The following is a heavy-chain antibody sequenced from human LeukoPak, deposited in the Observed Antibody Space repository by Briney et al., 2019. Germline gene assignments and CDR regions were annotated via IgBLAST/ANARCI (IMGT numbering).Heavy chain of an antibody. CDR2: TKKDGSEK. D-gene: IGHD3-22*01. CDR1: GFTFSSYW. J-gene: IGHJ4*02. CDR3: VRVDTSGYYYELSFDY. V-gene: IGHV3-7*01. Sequence: GGSLRLSCAASGFTFSSYWMSWVRQAPGKGLEWVANTKKDGSEKEYVDSVKGRFTISRDNAKNSLYLQMNSLRVEDTAVYYCVRVDTSGYYYELSFDYWGQGTLVTVSS.